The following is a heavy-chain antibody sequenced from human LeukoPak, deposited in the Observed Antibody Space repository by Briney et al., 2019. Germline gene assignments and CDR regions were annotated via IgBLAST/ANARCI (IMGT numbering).Heavy chain of an antibody. CDR1: GFPFSSYW. V-gene: IGHV3-7*04. CDR2: IKQDGSKK. CDR3: TRVGYIDEGIDY. D-gene: IGHD5-24*01. J-gene: IGHJ4*02. Sequence: GGSLKLSCVASGFPFSSYWMTWVRQAPGKGLEWVANIKQDGSKKSYVDSVKGRFTISRDNAKNSLYLQMNSLRAEDTAIYYCTRVGYIDEGIDYWGQGTLVTVSS.